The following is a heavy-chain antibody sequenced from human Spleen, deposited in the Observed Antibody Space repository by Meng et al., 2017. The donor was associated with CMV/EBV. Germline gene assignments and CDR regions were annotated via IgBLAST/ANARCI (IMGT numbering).Heavy chain of an antibody. D-gene: IGHD2-8*01. CDR3: ARDRDVYQVPGVNVFNI. J-gene: IGHJ3*02. CDR1: GFTFSSNW. V-gene: IGHV3-7*01. Sequence: GESLKISCAASGFTFSSNWMSWVRQAPGKGLEWVANIKQDGSEKHYVDSVKGRFTVSRDNAKNSLFLQMNSLGAEDTAVYYCARDRDVYQVPGVNVFNICGQGTVVTVSS. CDR2: IKQDGSEK.